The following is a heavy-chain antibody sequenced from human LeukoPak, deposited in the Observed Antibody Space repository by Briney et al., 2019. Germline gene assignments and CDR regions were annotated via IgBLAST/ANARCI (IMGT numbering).Heavy chain of an antibody. V-gene: IGHV1-2*02. J-gene: IGHJ6*02. CDR3: ARAGVWFGELLGYYGMDV. CDR1: GYTFTGYY. CDR2: INPNSGGT. D-gene: IGHD3-10*01. Sequence: ASVKVSCKASGYTFTGYYMHWVRQAPGQGLEWMGWINPNSGGTNYAQKFQGRVTMTRDTSISTAYMELSRLRSDDTAVYYCARAGVWFGELLGYYGMDVWGQGTTVTVSS.